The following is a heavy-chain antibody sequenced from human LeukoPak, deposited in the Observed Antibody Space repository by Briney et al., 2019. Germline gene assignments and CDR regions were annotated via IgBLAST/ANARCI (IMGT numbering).Heavy chain of an antibody. Sequence: ASVKVSCKASGYTFTGYYMHWVRQAPGQGLEWMGRINPNSGGTNYAQKFQGRVTMTRDTSISTAYMELSRLRSDDTAVYYCAREVMDYYDSSGYYSNDYWGQGTLVTVYS. CDR2: INPNSGGT. V-gene: IGHV1-2*06. CDR1: GYTFTGYY. CDR3: AREVMDYYDSSGYYSNDY. J-gene: IGHJ4*02. D-gene: IGHD3-22*01.